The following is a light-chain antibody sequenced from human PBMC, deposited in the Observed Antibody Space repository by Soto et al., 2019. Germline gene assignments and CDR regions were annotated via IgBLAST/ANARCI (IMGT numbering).Light chain of an antibody. CDR2: GAS. J-gene: IGKJ4*01. Sequence: DIVMTQSPATLSVAPGERVTFSCRASQGVSRKLAWYQHKPGQAPRLLISGASTGATGITARFSGSGSGTEFTLTISSLQSEDCAIYYCQQHHTWPITYGGGTKVEIK. CDR1: QGVSRK. V-gene: IGKV3-15*01. CDR3: QQHHTWPIT.